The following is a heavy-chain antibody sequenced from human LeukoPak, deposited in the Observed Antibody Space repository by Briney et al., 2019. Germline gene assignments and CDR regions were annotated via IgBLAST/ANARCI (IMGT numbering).Heavy chain of an antibody. CDR2: IYYSGTT. V-gene: IGHV4-39*01. J-gene: IGHJ4*02. Sequence: SETLSLTCTVSGGSINSSPYYWGWIRQPPGKGLEWIGNIYYSGTTYYNPSLKSRVTISVDTSKNQFSLELSSVTAADTAVYYCARRPVATITFDYWGQGTLVTVSS. D-gene: IGHD5-12*01. CDR1: GGSINSSPYY. CDR3: ARRPVATITFDY.